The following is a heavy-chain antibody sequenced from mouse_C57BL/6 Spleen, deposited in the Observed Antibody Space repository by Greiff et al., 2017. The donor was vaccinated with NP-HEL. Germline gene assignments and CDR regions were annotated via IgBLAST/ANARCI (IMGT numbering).Heavy chain of an antibody. CDR2: IYPGDGDT. Sequence: QVQLQQSGPELVKPGASVKISCKASGYAFSSSWMNWVKQRPGKGLEWIGRIYPGDGDTKYNGKFKGKATLTADKSSSTAYMQLSSLTSEDSAVYFCARSMGSYAMDYWGQGTSVTVSS. CDR3: ARSMGSYAMDY. CDR1: GYAFSSSW. V-gene: IGHV1-82*01. J-gene: IGHJ4*01. D-gene: IGHD2-10*02.